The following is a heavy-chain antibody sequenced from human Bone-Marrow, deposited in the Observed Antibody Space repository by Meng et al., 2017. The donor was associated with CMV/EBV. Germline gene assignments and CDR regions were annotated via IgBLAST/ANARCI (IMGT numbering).Heavy chain of an antibody. V-gene: IGHV3-30*02. CDR2: IRYDGGNK. Sequence: GGSLRLSCAAAGSRFSSYGMHWVRPAPGKVLEWVAFIRYDGGNKYYADSVKGLFTISRDNSKNTLDLQMSSLRAEDTGVYYCAKDKGHLAIYYYYYGMDVWGQGTTVTVSS. CDR3: AKDKGHLAIYYYYYGMDV. J-gene: IGHJ6*02. CDR1: GSRFSSYG.